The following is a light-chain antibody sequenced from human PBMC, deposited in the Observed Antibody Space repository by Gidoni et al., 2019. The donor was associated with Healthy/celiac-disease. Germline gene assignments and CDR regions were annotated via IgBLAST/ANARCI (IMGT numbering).Light chain of an antibody. CDR2: GAS. Sequence: EIVLTQSPGTLSLSPGERATLSCRASQSVSSSYLAWYQQKPGQAPRLLIYGASSRATGITDRFSGSGSGTDFTITISRLEPEDFAVYYCQQYGSSWTFGQGTKVEIK. V-gene: IGKV3-20*01. CDR3: QQYGSSWT. J-gene: IGKJ1*01. CDR1: QSVSSSY.